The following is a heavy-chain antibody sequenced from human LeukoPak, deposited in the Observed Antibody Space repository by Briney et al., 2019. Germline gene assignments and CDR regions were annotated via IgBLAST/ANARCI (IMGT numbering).Heavy chain of an antibody. J-gene: IGHJ4*02. V-gene: IGHV1-3*01. CDR3: ARDDGSTWLLDY. CDR1: GYIFTAYT. Sequence: ASVKVSCKASGYIFTAYTMHWVRQAPGQSLDWMGWIYPGNGNTDYSQKFQDRVTITRDTSASTVYVELSSLTSEDTAVYYCARDDGSTWLLDYWGQGTLVTVSS. D-gene: IGHD6-13*01. CDR2: IYPGNGNT.